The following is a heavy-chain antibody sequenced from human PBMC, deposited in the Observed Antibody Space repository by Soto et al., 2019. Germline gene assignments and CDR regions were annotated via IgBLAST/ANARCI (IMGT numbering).Heavy chain of an antibody. V-gene: IGHV1-69*02. J-gene: IGHJ4*02. D-gene: IGHD3-10*01. CDR2: VNPIVGMS. Sequence: QVQLVQSGAEVKKPGSSVKVSCTASAGTFNRYTINWVRQAPGERLEWVGRVNPIVGMSTSASKFQGRVSITADKYTSTGYMALTSLKSEDTAVYYCATSYGSGSAHFDSWGQGTLVTVSS. CDR3: ATSYGSGSAHFDS. CDR1: AGTFNRYT.